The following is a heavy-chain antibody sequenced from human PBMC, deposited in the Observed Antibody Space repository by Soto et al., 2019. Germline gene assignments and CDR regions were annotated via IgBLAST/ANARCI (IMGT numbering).Heavy chain of an antibody. V-gene: IGHV3-74*01. Sequence: EVQLVESGGGLVQPGGSLRLSCAASGFTFSSYWMHWVRQAPGKGLVWVSRINSDGSSTSYADSVKGRFTISRDNAKNTLYLQMNSLRDEDTTVYYCAREWLRLPDFDYWGQGTLVTVSS. CDR2: INSDGSST. CDR1: GFTFSSYW. D-gene: IGHD5-12*01. J-gene: IGHJ4*02. CDR3: AREWLRLPDFDY.